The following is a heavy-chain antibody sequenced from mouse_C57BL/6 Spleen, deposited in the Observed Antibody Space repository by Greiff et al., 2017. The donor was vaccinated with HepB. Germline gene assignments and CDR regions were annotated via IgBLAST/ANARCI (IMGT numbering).Heavy chain of an antibody. CDR1: GFNIKDDY. V-gene: IGHV14-4*01. CDR2: IDPENGDT. Sequence: EVKLMESGAELVRPGASVKLSCTASGFNIKDDYMHWVKQRPEQGLEWIGWIDPENGDTEYASKFQGKATITADTSSNTAYLQLSSLTSEDTAVYYCTTSYDYEGFYAMDYWGQGTSVTVSS. CDR3: TTSYDYEGFYAMDY. J-gene: IGHJ4*01. D-gene: IGHD2-4*01.